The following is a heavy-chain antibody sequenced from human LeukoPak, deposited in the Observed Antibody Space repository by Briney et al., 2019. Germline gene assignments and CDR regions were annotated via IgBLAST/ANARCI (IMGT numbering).Heavy chain of an antibody. J-gene: IGHJ6*02. CDR1: GFAFSSYW. CDR3: ARGGGLDV. CDR2: INHNGNVN. V-gene: IGHV3-7*03. Sequence: GGSLRLSCAASGFAFSSYWMNWARQAPGKGLEWVASINHNGNVNYYVDSVKGRFTISRDNAKNSLYLQMSNLRAEDTAVYFCARGGGLDVWGQGPRSPSP. D-gene: IGHD3-16*01.